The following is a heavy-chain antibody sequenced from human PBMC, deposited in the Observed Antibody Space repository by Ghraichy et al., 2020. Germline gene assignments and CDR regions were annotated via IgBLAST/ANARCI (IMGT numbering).Heavy chain of an antibody. CDR1: GYTFTRYS. J-gene: IGHJ4*02. CDR3: ARDAATVNFDY. V-gene: IGHV7-4-1*02. CDR2: INTNTGNP. Sequence: ASVKVSCKGSGYTFTRYSINWVRQAPGQGLEWMGWINTNTGNPTYAQGFTGRFVFSLDTSVSTAYLQISSLKAEDTAVYFCARDAATVNFDYWGQGTLVTVSS. D-gene: IGHD4-17*01.